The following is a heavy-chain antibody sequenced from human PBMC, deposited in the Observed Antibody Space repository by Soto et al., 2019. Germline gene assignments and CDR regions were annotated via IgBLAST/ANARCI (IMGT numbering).Heavy chain of an antibody. D-gene: IGHD4-17*01. V-gene: IGHV1-46*01. Sequence: QVQLVQSGAEVKKPGASVKVSCKASGYTFTSHYMHWVRQAPGQGLEWMGIINPSDGSTSYAQKFQGRVTMTRDTSTSTVYMELSSLRSEDTAVYYCARDSYGMGYFDYWCQGTLVTGSS. CDR3: ARDSYGMGYFDY. CDR2: INPSDGST. J-gene: IGHJ4*02. CDR1: GYTFTSHY.